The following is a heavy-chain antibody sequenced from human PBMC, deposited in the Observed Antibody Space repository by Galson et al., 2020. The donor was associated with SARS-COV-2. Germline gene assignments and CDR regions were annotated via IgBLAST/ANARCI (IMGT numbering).Heavy chain of an antibody. Sequence: GESLKISCAASGFTFSSYGMHWVRQAPGKGLEWVAVIWYDGSNKYYADSVKGRFTISRDNSKNTLYLQMNSLRAEDTAVYYCARIQVGYYYDSSGYPNDDAFDIWGQGTMVTVSS. D-gene: IGHD3-22*01. CDR3: ARIQVGYYYDSSGYPNDDAFDI. V-gene: IGHV3-33*01. CDR2: IWYDGSNK. CDR1: GFTFSSYG. J-gene: IGHJ3*02.